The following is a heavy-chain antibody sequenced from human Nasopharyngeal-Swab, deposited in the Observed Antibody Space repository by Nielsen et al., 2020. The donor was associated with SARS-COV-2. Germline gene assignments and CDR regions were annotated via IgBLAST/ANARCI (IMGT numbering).Heavy chain of an antibody. J-gene: IGHJ6*02. CDR2: IIPIFGTA. D-gene: IGHD5-12*01. V-gene: IGHV1-69*13. CDR1: GGTFSSYA. CDR3: ARGSGAYDTRAPYYYYGLDV. Sequence: SVKVSCKASGGTFSSYAISWVRQAPGQGLEWMGGIIPIFGTANYAQKFQGRVTITADESTSTAYMELSSLRSEDTAVYYCARGSGAYDTRAPYYYYGLDVWGQGTTVTVSS.